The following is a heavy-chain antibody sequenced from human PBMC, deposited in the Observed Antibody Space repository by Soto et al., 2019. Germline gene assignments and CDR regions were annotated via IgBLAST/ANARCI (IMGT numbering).Heavy chain of an antibody. V-gene: IGHV1-18*01. CDR3: ARVGAYCVSTGWHDY. D-gene: IGHD2-21*01. Sequence: QVQLVQSGAEVKKPGASVKVSCKASGYTFTNYGISWVRQAPGQGLEWMGWISAYNGNTDYAQKLQGRVTMTTDTSTSTAYMELRSLRSDDTAVYYCARVGAYCVSTGWHDYWGQGTLVAVSS. J-gene: IGHJ4*02. CDR2: ISAYNGNT. CDR1: GYTFTNYG.